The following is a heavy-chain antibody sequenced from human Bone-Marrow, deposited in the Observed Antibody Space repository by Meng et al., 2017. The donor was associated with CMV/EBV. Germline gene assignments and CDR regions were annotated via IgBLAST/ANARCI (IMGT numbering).Heavy chain of an antibody. Sequence: SETLSLTCAVSGGSISSSNWWSWVRQPPGKGLEWIGEIYHSGSTNYNPSLKSRVTISVDKSKNQFSLKLSSVTAADTAVYYCARLSGTRGSGSYYKLSYYYYGMDVWGQGTTVTVSS. CDR1: GGSISSSNW. CDR2: IYHSGST. J-gene: IGHJ6*02. D-gene: IGHD3-10*01. V-gene: IGHV4-4*02. CDR3: ARLSGTRGSGSYYKLSYYYYGMDV.